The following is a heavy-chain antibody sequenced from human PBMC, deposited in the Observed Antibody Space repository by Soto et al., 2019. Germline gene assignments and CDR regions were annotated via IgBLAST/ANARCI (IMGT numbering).Heavy chain of an antibody. J-gene: IGHJ4*02. D-gene: IGHD3-3*01. CDR3: ARSGRQITIFGVVHANFDY. Sequence: TLSLTCAVSGGSISSSNWWSWVRQPPGKGLEWIGEIYHSGSTNYNPSLKSRVTISVDKSKNQFSLKLSSVTAADTAVYYCARSGRQITIFGVVHANFDYWGQGTLVTVSS. V-gene: IGHV4-4*02. CDR1: GGSISSSNW. CDR2: IYHSGST.